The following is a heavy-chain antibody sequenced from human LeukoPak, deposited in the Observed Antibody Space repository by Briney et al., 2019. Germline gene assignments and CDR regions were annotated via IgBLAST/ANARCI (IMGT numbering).Heavy chain of an antibody. CDR1: GFTFSSYG. CDR3: AKYLGYGYYDILTGPFGPVFDY. D-gene: IGHD3-9*01. J-gene: IGHJ4*02. V-gene: IGHV3-23*01. Sequence: PGGSLRLSCAASGFTFSSYGMSWVRQAPGKGLEWVSAISGSGGSTYYADSVKGRFTISRDNSKNTLYLQMNSLRAEDTAVYYCAKYLGYGYYDILTGPFGPVFDYWGQGTLVTVSS. CDR2: ISGSGGST.